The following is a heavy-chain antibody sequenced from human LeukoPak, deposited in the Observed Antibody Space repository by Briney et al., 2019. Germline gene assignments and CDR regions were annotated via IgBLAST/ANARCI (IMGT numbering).Heavy chain of an antibody. Sequence: GGSLRLSCAASGFTFSSYAMTWVRQAPGKGLEWVSAIGGSGGSTYYADSVKGRFTISRDNSKNTLYLQMNSLRAEDTAVYYCANMGVREPINNWFDPWGQGTLVTVSS. D-gene: IGHD3-10*02. V-gene: IGHV3-23*01. CDR1: GFTFSSYA. CDR3: ANMGVREPINNWFDP. CDR2: IGGSGGST. J-gene: IGHJ5*02.